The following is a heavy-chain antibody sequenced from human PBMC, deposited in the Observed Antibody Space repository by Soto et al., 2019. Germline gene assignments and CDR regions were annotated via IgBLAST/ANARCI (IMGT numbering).Heavy chain of an antibody. CDR3: TRRYSSSWHKNWFDP. J-gene: IGHJ5*02. V-gene: IGHV3-49*03. Sequence: GGSLRLSCTASGGTCGDYAMSWFRQAPGKGLEWVGFIRSKAYGGTTEYAASVKGRFTISRDDSKSIAYLQMNSLKTEDTAVYYCTRRYSSSWHKNWFDPWGQGTLVTVSS. CDR1: GGTCGDYA. CDR2: IRSKAYGGTT. D-gene: IGHD6-13*01.